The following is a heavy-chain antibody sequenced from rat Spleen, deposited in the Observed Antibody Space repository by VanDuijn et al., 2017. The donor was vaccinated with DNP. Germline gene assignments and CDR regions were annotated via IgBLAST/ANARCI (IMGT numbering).Heavy chain of an antibody. CDR2: IRYDGGSN. Sequence: EVQLVESGGGSVQPGGSMILSCAASGFIFSDYYMAWVRQAPTKGLEWVAYIRYDGGSNYYGDSVKGRFTISRDNAKKTLYLQMNSLRSEDTATYYCAIYFYSGDNWFGYWGQGTLVTVSS. J-gene: IGHJ3*01. D-gene: IGHD1-1*01. CDR3: AIYFYSGDNWFGY. CDR1: GFIFSDYY. V-gene: IGHV5-22*01.